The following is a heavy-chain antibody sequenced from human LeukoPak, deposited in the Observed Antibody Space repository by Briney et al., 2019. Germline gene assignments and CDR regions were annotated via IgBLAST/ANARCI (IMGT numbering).Heavy chain of an antibody. Sequence: GASVKVSCKASGYTFTGYYMHWVRQAPGQGLEWMGWINPNSDGTNYAQKFQGRVTMTRDTSISTAYMELSRLRSDDTAVYYCARGGYSSSWYPRAEYFQHWGQGTLVTVSP. CDR3: ARGGYSSSWYPRAEYFQH. CDR1: GYTFTGYY. V-gene: IGHV1-2*02. D-gene: IGHD6-13*01. J-gene: IGHJ1*01. CDR2: INPNSDGT.